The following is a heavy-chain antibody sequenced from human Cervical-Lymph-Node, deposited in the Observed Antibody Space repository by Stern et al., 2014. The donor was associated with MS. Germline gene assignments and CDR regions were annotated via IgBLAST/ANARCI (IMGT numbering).Heavy chain of an antibody. CDR1: GSPFSNYA. Sequence: QVQLVESGAEVKKPGSSVKVSCKASGSPFSNYAFSWVRQAPGHGPEWMGGVVPALGQPKIAQKCQGSIPITADEATSKAYMELTGLRSEDTAVYFCARSEVIGLRGAKFAYWGQGTRVTASS. J-gene: IGHJ4*02. D-gene: IGHD3-16*02. V-gene: IGHV1-69*01. CDR3: ARSEVIGLRGAKFAY. CDR2: VVPALGQP.